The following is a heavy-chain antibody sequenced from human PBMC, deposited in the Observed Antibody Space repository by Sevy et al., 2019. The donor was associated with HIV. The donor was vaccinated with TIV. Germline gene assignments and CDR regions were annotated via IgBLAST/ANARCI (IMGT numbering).Heavy chain of an antibody. CDR3: ASGSYIYHGMDV. V-gene: IGHV1-69*13. D-gene: IGHD3-10*01. Sequence: ASVKVSCKASGGTFSSYAISWVRQAPGQGLEWMGGIIPLFGTANYAQKFQGRVTITADDSTSTAYMELSSLGSEDTAVYYCASGSYIYHGMDVQGQGTTVTVSS. J-gene: IGHJ6*02. CDR1: GGTFSSYA. CDR2: IIPLFGTA.